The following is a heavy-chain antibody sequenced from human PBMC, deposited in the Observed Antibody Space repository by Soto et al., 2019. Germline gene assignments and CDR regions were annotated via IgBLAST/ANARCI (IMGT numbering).Heavy chain of an antibody. J-gene: IGHJ6*03. V-gene: IGHV3-48*01. CDR1: GFTFSRYS. D-gene: IGHD3-22*01. Sequence: GGSLRLSCAASGFTFSRYSMNWVRQAPGKGLEWVSYISSSSNSIYYADSVKGRFTISRDNAKNSLHLQMNSLRAEDTAVYYCARVEGWLSPGDYYMDVWGKGTTVTVSS. CDR3: ARVEGWLSPGDYYMDV. CDR2: ISSSSNSI.